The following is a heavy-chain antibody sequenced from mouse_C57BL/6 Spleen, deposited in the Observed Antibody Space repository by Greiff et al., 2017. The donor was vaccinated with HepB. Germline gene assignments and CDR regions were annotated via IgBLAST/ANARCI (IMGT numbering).Heavy chain of an antibody. V-gene: IGHV8-12*01. J-gene: IGHJ4*01. CDR1: GFSLSTSGMG. CDR2: IYWDDDK. Sequence: QVQLKESGPGILQSSQTLSLTCSFSGFSLSTSGMGVSWIRQPSGKGLEWLAHIYWDDDKRYNPSLKSRLTISKDTSRNQVFLKITSVYTADTATYYCARRGSNYDYYAMDYWGQGTSVTVSS. CDR3: ARRGSNYDYYAMDY. D-gene: IGHD2-5*01.